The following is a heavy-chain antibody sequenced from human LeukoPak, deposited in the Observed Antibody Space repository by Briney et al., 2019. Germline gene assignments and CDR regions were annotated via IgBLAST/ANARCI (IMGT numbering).Heavy chain of an antibody. CDR3: ARGPPRSSFDP. J-gene: IGHJ5*02. CDR1: GGSFSGYY. Sequence: SETLSLTCAVYGGSFSGYYWSWIRQPPGKGLEWIGEINHSGSTNYNPSLKSRVTISVDTSKNQFSLKLSSVTAADTAVYYCARGPPRSSFDPWGQGTLVTVSS. V-gene: IGHV4-34*09. CDR2: INHSGST.